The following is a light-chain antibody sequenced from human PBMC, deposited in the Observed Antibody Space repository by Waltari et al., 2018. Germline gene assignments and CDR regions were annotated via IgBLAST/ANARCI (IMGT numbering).Light chain of an antibody. V-gene: IGKV3-15*01. Sequence: EILMTQSPVTLSVSAGERATLSCRASRSVDRYLAWYQQKPGQAPSLPLYASSTRATGIPARFSASGSGTEFTLTISSLQTEDFALYYCQQYINWPRTFGGGTKVEL. CDR1: RSVDRY. CDR3: QQYINWPRT. J-gene: IGKJ4*01. CDR2: ASS.